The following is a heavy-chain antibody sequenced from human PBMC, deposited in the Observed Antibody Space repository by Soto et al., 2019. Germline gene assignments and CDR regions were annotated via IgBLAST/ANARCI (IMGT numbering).Heavy chain of an antibody. Sequence: PSETLSLTCTVSGGSISSGDYYWSWIRQPPGKGLEWIGYIYYSGSTYYNPSLKSRVTISVDTSKNQFSLKLSSVTAADTAVYYCARVDMVYYYGMDVWGQGTTVTVSS. CDR1: GGSISSGDYY. J-gene: IGHJ6*02. CDR2: IYYSGST. V-gene: IGHV4-30-4*01. D-gene: IGHD5-12*01. CDR3: ARVDMVYYYGMDV.